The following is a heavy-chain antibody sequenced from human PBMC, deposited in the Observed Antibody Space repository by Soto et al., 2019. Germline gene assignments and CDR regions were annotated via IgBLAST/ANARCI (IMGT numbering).Heavy chain of an antibody. CDR1: GFTFSSYW. CDR2: IKQDGSEK. CDR3: AREKSLWFGELLYYYYYGMDV. V-gene: IGHV3-7*01. J-gene: IGHJ6*02. Sequence: GGSLRLSCAASGFTFSSYWMSWFRQAPGKGLEWLANIKQDGSEKYYVDSVKGRFTISRDNAKNSLYLQMNSLRAEDTAVYYCAREKSLWFGELLYYYYYGMDVWGQGTTVTVSS. D-gene: IGHD3-10*01.